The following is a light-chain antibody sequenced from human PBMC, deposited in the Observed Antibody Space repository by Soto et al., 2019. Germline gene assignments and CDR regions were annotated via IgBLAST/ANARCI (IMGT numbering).Light chain of an antibody. Sequence: DIQMTQSPSTLSASVGDRVTITCRASQNIYNYLAWYQQKPGKAPKPLIYKASTLESGVPSRFSGSGSGKEFTLTISSLQPADFATYYCHQYSVTSSFGPGTKVDVK. V-gene: IGKV1-5*03. J-gene: IGKJ3*01. CDR3: HQYSVTSS. CDR1: QNIYNY. CDR2: KAS.